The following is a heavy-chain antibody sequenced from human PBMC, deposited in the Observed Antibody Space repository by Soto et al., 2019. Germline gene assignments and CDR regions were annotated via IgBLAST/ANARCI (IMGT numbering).Heavy chain of an antibody. Sequence: GESLKISCKGSGYSFTSYWIGWVRQMPGKGLEWMGIIYPGDSDTRYSPSFQGQVTISADKSISTAYLQWSSLKASDTAMYYCARRDGYYYGSGTYTGVDYWGQGXLVTVSS. J-gene: IGHJ4*02. CDR2: IYPGDSDT. CDR1: GYSFTSYW. V-gene: IGHV5-51*01. D-gene: IGHD3-10*01. CDR3: ARRDGYYYGSGTYTGVDY.